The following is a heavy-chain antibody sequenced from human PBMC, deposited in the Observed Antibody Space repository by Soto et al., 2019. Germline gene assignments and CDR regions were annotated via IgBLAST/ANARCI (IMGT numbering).Heavy chain of an antibody. Sequence: QVQLQESGPGLVKPSETLSLTCTVSGGSMSPFYWSWIRQSPGKGLEWIGNINHSGSATYSPSLQSRVPISVGMSSNQFSLGLSSVTAAEPAVYYCAGANNGLLASYSGGWYYLDYWGQGTLVTVSS. V-gene: IGHV4-59*12. D-gene: IGHD3-9*01. J-gene: IGHJ4*02. CDR1: GGSMSPFY. CDR2: INHSGSA. CDR3: AGANNGLLASYSGGWYYLDY.